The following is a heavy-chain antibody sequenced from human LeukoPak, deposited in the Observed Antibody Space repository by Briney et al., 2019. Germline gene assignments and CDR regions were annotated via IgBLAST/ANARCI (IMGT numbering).Heavy chain of an antibody. CDR1: GYTFTGYY. CDR2: INPHSGGT. CDR3: ARGNEEELTIDY. D-gene: IGHD2-8*01. V-gene: IGHV1-2*02. J-gene: IGHJ4*02. Sequence: GASVKVSCKASGYTFTGYYMHWVRQAPGHGVERVGWINPHSGGTNYAQKFPGSVTMTRDTAISTAYMELSRLRSDDTAVYYCARGNEEELTIDYWGQGTLVTVSS.